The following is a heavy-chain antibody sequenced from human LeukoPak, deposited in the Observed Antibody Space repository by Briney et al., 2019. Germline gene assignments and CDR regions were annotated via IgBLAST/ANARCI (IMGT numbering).Heavy chain of an antibody. Sequence: SETLSLTCTVSSGSIRSSSYYWGWIRQPPGKGLEWIGSIYYSGSTYYNPSLKSRVTISVDTSKNQFSLKLSSVTAADTAVYYCARSGYSSGWYWFDPWGQGTLVTVSS. CDR1: SGSIRSSSYY. J-gene: IGHJ5*02. V-gene: IGHV4-39*01. CDR2: IYYSGST. CDR3: ARSGYSSGWYWFDP. D-gene: IGHD6-19*01.